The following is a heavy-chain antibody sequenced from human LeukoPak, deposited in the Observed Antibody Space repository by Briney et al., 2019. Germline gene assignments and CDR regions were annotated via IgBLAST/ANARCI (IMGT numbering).Heavy chain of an antibody. Sequence: SETLSLTCTVSGXSISGYYWSWIRQPPGKGLEWIGYIYYSGNTNYNPSLKSRVTISVDTSKNQFSLKLSSVTAADTAVYYCARGNRYFDYWGQGTLVTVSS. J-gene: IGHJ4*02. CDR1: GXSISGYY. CDR2: IYYSGNT. V-gene: IGHV4-59*01. D-gene: IGHD2/OR15-2a*01. CDR3: ARGNRYFDY.